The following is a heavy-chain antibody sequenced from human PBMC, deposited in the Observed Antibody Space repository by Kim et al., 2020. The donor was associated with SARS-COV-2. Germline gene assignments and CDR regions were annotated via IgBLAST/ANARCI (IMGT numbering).Heavy chain of an antibody. J-gene: IGHJ4*02. D-gene: IGHD4-17*01. CDR1: GYTFTSYG. CDR2: ISAYNGNT. CDR3: ARDGIDYGDYEARVDY. V-gene: IGHV1-18*01. Sequence: ASVKVSCKASGYTFTSYGISWVRQAPGQGLEWMGWISAYNGNTNYAQKLQGRVTMTTDTSTSTAYMELRSLRSDDTAVYYCARDGIDYGDYEARVDYWGQGTLVTVSS.